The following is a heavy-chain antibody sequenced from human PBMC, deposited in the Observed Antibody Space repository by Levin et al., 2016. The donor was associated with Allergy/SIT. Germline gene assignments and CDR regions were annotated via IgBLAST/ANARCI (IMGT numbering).Heavy chain of an antibody. CDR2: INPNSGGT. J-gene: IGHJ5*02. Sequence: ASVKVSCKASGYTFTGYYMHWVRQAPGQGLEWMGWINPNSGGTNYAQKFQGRVTMTRDTSISTAYMELSRLRSDDTAVYYCARGRITIFGVVMDWFDPWGQGTLVTVSS. D-gene: IGHD3-3*01. CDR3: ARGRITIFGVVMDWFDP. CDR1: GYTFTGYY. V-gene: IGHV1-2*02.